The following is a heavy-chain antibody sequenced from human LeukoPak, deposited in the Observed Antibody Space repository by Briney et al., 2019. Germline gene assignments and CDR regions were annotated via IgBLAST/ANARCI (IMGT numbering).Heavy chain of an antibody. CDR3: ARDLGSGAPDDS. CDR1: GFTFSRYG. J-gene: IGHJ4*02. V-gene: IGHV3-30*03. D-gene: IGHD1-14*01. Sequence: GGSLRLSCLASGFTFSRYGFHWVRQAPGKGPEWVAGVTYDRRTEFYADSVRGRFTLSRDNSKNAVYLQMNSLRTEDTAVYYCARDLGSGAPDDSWGQGTLVAVSS. CDR2: VTYDRRTE.